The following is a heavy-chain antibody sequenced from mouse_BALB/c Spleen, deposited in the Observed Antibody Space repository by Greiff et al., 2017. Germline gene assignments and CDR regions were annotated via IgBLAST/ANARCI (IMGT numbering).Heavy chain of an antibody. Sequence: EVMLVESGGGLVKPGGSLKLSCAASGFTFSDYYMYWVRQTPEKRLEWVATISDGGSYTYYPDSVKGRFTISRDNAKNNLYLQMSSLKSEDTAMYYCARDNYRYDGTDLAYWGQGTLVTVSA. V-gene: IGHV5-4*02. J-gene: IGHJ3*01. D-gene: IGHD2-14*01. CDR3: ARDNYRYDGTDLAY. CDR2: ISDGGSYT. CDR1: GFTFSDYY.